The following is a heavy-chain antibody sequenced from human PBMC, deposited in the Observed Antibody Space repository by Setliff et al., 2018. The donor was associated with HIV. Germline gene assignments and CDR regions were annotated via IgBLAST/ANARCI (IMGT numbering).Heavy chain of an antibody. CDR1: GGSFSGYY. CDR2: INHSGST. V-gene: IGHV4-34*01. J-gene: IGHJ5*02. D-gene: IGHD3-16*02. Sequence: SETLSLTCAVYGGSFSGYYWSWIRQPPGKGLEWIGEINHSGSTNYNPSLKSRVTISVDTSKNQFSLKLSSVTAADTGVYYCARLAMRGVIGDPNWFDPWGQGTLVTVSS. CDR3: ARLAMRGVIGDPNWFDP.